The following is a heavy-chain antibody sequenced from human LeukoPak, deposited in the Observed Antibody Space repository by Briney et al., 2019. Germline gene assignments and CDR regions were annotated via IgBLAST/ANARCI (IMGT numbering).Heavy chain of an antibody. CDR3: ALNSGYDFVFGSLDY. V-gene: IGHV3-23*01. CDR1: GFTFSSYA. D-gene: IGHD5-12*01. J-gene: IGHJ4*02. CDR2: ISGSGGST. Sequence: PGGSLRLSCAASGFTFSSYAMSWVRQAPGKGLEWVSAISGSGGSTYYADSVKGRFTISRDNSKNTLYLQMNSLRAEDTAVYYCALNSGYDFVFGSLDYWGQGTLVTVSS.